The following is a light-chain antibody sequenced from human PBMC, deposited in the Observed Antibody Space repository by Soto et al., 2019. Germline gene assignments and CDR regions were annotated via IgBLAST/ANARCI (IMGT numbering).Light chain of an antibody. CDR2: GAS. Sequence: EIVLTQSPGSLSLSPGERATLSCRASQSVSSTFFAWYQQRPGQAPRLLMYGASCRATGIPERFSGSGSGTDFTLTISRLEPEDFAVYYCQQFDSSVTFGQGTKVEIK. CDR1: QSVSSTF. V-gene: IGKV3-20*01. J-gene: IGKJ1*01. CDR3: QQFDSSVT.